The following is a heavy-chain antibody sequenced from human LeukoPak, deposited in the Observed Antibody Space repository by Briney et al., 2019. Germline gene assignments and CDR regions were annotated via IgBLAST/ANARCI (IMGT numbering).Heavy chain of an antibody. CDR1: GFAFSSYG. CDR3: ARGVGYYDSSGTIDY. Sequence: GGSLRLSCAASGFAFSSYGMHWVRQAPGKGLEWVAVVWYDGSKKYSADSVKGRITISRDDSKNTLYLQMNSLRAEDTAVYYCARGVGYYDSSGTIDYWGQGTLVTVSS. CDR2: VWYDGSKK. D-gene: IGHD3-22*01. J-gene: IGHJ4*02. V-gene: IGHV3-33*01.